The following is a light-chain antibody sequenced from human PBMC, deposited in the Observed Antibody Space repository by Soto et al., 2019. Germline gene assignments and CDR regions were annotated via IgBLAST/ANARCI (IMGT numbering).Light chain of an antibody. CDR2: DVN. CDR1: SSDVGGYNY. V-gene: IGLV2-14*03. Sequence: QSALTQAASVSGSPGQSITIFCTGTSSDVGGYNYVSWHQQHPGKAPRLIIYDVNYRPSGVSDRFSGSKSGNTASLTIPGLQAEDEADYYCRSYTSSNTWVFGGGTKVTVL. J-gene: IGLJ3*02. CDR3: RSYTSSNTWV.